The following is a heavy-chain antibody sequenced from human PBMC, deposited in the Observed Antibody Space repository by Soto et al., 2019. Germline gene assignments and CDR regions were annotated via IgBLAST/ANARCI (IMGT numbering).Heavy chain of an antibody. CDR3: ARDRSSGTNGMDV. J-gene: IGHJ6*02. CDR2: INPNTGDT. V-gene: IGHV1-2*02. Sequence: ASVKVSCKASGYTFTDYYLHWVRQAPGQGLESMGWINPNTGDTNYAQKFQGRVTMTRDTSISTAYMELRRLTSDDTAVYYCARDRSSGTNGMDVWGQGTTVTVSS. CDR1: GYTFTDYY. D-gene: IGHD6-19*01.